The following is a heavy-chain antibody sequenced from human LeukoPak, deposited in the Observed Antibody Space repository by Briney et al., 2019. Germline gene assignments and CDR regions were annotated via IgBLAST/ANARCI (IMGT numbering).Heavy chain of an antibody. D-gene: IGHD4/OR15-4a*01. CDR3: ARSTMVNTATGWFDP. CDR2: IYGSGST. CDR1: SGSIRSYY. Sequence: PSETLSLTCTVSSGSIRSYYWSWIRQPPGKGLEWIGYIYGSGSTNFNPSLKNRVTMSVDTSKNQISLKLSFVTAADTAMYYCARSTMVNTATGWFDPWGQGTLVTVSS. J-gene: IGHJ5*02. V-gene: IGHV4-59*12.